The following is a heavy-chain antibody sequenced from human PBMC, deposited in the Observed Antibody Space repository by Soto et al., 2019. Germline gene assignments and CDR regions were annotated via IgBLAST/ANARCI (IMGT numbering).Heavy chain of an antibody. J-gene: IGHJ5*02. D-gene: IGHD5-18*01. V-gene: IGHV4-59*01. CDR3: AKDSEYNNVYFRGLDP. CDR1: GGSISNYY. Sequence: PSETLSLTCTVSGGSISNYYWRWVRQPPGRGLEWIGHIFYSGSTNYNPALKSRVTISVDTSQSQFSLKLSSVSAARTAVYYCAKDSEYNNVYFRGLDPWGQGTLVTVSS. CDR2: IFYSGST.